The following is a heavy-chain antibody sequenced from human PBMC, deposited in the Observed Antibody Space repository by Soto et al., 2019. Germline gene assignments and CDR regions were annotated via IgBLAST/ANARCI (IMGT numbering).Heavy chain of an antibody. J-gene: IGHJ4*02. Sequence: ASVKVSCKASGYSFASYGFSWVRQAPGQGLEWMGWINTYNGNTNYAQKLKGRGTMTIDTSTSTAYMELRSLTSDDTAVYYCARVHLGEGYNHLHSDYWGQGTLVTVSS. V-gene: IGHV1-18*01. CDR3: ARVHLGEGYNHLHSDY. D-gene: IGHD5-12*01. CDR2: INTYNGNT. CDR1: GYSFASYG.